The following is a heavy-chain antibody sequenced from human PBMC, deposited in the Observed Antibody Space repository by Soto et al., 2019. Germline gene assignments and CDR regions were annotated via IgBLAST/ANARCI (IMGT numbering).Heavy chain of an antibody. J-gene: IGHJ4*01. CDR2: ISGSGGST. Sequence: GGSLRLSCAASGFTFSSYAMSWVRQAPGKGLEWVSAISGSGGSTYYADSVKGRFTISRDNSKNTLYLQMNSLRAEDTAVYYCARLSGGSYYITLHESYFDYWGHRTLVTVFS. CDR1: GFTFSSYA. CDR3: ARLSGGSYYITLHESYFDY. V-gene: IGHV3-23*01. D-gene: IGHD1-26*01.